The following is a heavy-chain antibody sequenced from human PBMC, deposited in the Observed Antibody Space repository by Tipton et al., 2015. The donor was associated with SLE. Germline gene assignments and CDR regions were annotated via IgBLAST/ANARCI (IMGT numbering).Heavy chain of an antibody. D-gene: IGHD4-17*01. J-gene: IGHJ4*02. CDR1: GGSISPYY. CDR2: IYSSGTT. Sequence: TLSLTCTVSGGSISPYYWSWIRQPPGKALEWIGYIYSSGTTTYNPSLKSRVTISIDTSANQFSLSLKSVTAADTAVYYCARGSVRADDYWGQGTLVTVSS. CDR3: ARGSVRADDY. V-gene: IGHV4-4*08.